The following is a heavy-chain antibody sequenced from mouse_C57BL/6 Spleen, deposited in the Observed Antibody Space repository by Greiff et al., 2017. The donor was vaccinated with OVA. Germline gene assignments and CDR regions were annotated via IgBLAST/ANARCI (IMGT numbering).Heavy chain of an antibody. CDR1: GFNIKNTS. D-gene: IGHD3-2*02. Sequence: VQLQQSVAELVRPGASVKLSCTASGFNIKNTSMHWVKQRPEQGLEWIGRIDPANGNTKYAPKFQGKATITADTSSNTAYLQLSSLTSEDTAIYYCARPDSAGYIDYWGQGTTLTVSS. J-gene: IGHJ2*01. CDR2: IDPANGNT. V-gene: IGHV14-3*01. CDR3: ARPDSAGYIDY.